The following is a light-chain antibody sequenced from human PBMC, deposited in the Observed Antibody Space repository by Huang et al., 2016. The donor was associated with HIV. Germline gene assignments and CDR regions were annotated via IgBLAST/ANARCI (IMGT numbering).Light chain of an antibody. CDR2: DAS. CDR1: QAISNH. CDR3: QQRDDRLT. V-gene: IGKV3-11*01. J-gene: IGKJ4*01. Sequence: IVLTQSPGTLSLFPGQRATLSCRASQAISNHLAWYQQKPGQAPRLLIYDASKRVTGISPRVSGSGSGTDVTLTISSLEPGDFAVYYWQQRDDRLTFGGGTSVE.